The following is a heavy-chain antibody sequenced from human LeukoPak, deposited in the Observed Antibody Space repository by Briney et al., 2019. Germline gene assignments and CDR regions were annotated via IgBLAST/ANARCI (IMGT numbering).Heavy chain of an antibody. CDR3: ATDGGYTYGSLTRDY. J-gene: IGHJ4*02. D-gene: IGHD5-18*01. CDR2: ISFDGSDK. V-gene: IGHV3-30*03. CDR1: GLTFSNYG. Sequence: GRSLRLSCAVSGLTFSNYGMHWVRQAPGKGLEWVGVISFDGSDKYYGDSVEGRFTISRDNSKNTLYLQMDGLRAEDTAVYYCATDGGYTYGSLTRDYWGQGTLVTVSS.